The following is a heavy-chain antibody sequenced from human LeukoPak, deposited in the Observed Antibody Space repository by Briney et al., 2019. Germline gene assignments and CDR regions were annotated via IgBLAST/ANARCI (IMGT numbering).Heavy chain of an antibody. V-gene: IGHV4-4*07. CDR3: ARDLGLDGYTSYYFDY. CDR2: IYTSGST. D-gene: IGHD5-24*01. Sequence: SETLSLTCTVSGGSISSYYWSWIRQPAGKGLEWIGRIYTSGSTNYNPSLKSRVTMSVDTSKNQFSLKLSSVTAADTAVYYCARDLGLDGYTSYYFDYWGQGTLVTVSS. CDR1: GGSISSYY. J-gene: IGHJ4*02.